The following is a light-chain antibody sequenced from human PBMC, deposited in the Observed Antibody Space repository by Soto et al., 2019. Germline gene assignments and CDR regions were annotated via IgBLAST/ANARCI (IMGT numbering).Light chain of an antibody. Sequence: QSALAQPASVSGSPGQSITISCTGTSSDVGAYNYVSWYQQHPGKAPKVLIYDVSNRPSGVSNRFSGSKSGNTASLTISGLQAEDEADYYCNSYTGGSTILVFGTGTKVTVL. CDR3: NSYTGGSTILV. V-gene: IGLV2-14*03. CDR1: SSDVGAYNY. CDR2: DVS. J-gene: IGLJ1*01.